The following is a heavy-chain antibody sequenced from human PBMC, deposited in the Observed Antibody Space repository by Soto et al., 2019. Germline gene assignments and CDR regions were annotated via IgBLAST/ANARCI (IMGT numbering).Heavy chain of an antibody. CDR1: GFTVSSNY. J-gene: IGHJ3*02. D-gene: IGHD3-3*01. V-gene: IGHV3-53*01. CDR3: ARESPYDFWSGYSHAFDI. Sequence: EVQLVESGGGLIQPGGSLRLSCAASGFTVSSNYMSWVRQAPGKGLEWVSVIYSGGSTYYADSVKGRFTISRDNSKNTLYLQMNSPRAEDTAVYYCARESPYDFWSGYSHAFDIWGQGTMVTVSS. CDR2: IYSGGST.